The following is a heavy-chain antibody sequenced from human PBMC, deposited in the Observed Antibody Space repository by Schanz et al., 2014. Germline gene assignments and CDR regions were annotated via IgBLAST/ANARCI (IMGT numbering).Heavy chain of an antibody. CDR2: ISYDGRNK. V-gene: IGHV3-30*18. J-gene: IGHJ6*02. CDR1: GFSFSGFG. CDR3: AKAHFGHYDSSGCSDCYYYGMDV. D-gene: IGHD3-22*01. Sequence: QVQLVESGGGVVQPGRSLRLSCAGSGFSFSGFGMHWVRQAPGKGLEWVAVISYDGRNKYFADSVKGRFTISRDNSKNSLFMQVNSLRDEDKALYYCAKAHFGHYDSSGCSDCYYYGMDVWGQGTMVTVSS.